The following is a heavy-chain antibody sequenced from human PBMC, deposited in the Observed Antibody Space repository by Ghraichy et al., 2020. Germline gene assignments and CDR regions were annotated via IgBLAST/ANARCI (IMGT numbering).Heavy chain of an antibody. V-gene: IGHV3-23*01. J-gene: IGHJ5*02. CDR2: ISGSGGST. CDR3: AKGALEHSSGWENWFDP. D-gene: IGHD6-19*01. Sequence: GGSLRLSCAASGFTFSSYAMSWVRQAPGKGLEWVSAISGSGGSTYYADSVKGRFTISRDNSKNTLYLQMNSLRAEDTAVYYCAKGALEHSSGWENWFDPWGQGTLVTVSS. CDR1: GFTFSSYA.